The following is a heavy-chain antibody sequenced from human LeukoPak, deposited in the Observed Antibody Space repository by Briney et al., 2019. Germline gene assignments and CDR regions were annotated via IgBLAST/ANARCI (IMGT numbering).Heavy chain of an antibody. V-gene: IGHV4-39*01. CDR2: IYYGGST. D-gene: IGHD1-1*01. CDR1: GVSISSSTYF. Sequence: SETLSLTSTVSGVSISSSTYFWGWGRQPPGTGLEWVGTIYYGGSTYYNPSLKSRVTISVDVSKNQFSLKVTSVTAVDTALYYCARHSRAGAQLAWFDPWGQGTLVTVSS. CDR3: ARHSRAGAQLAWFDP. J-gene: IGHJ5*02.